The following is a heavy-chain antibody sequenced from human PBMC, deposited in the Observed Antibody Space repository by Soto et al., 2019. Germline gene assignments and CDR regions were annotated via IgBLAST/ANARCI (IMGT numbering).Heavy chain of an antibody. J-gene: IGHJ4*02. CDR1: GYTFTNYA. V-gene: IGHV1-3*04. CDR2: INTGNGNT. Sequence: ASVKVSCKASGYTFTNYAMHWMRQAPGQRLEWMGWINTGNGNTKYSQKFQGRVTITRDTSASTAYMELSSLRSEDTAVYYCARDGEDYYDSSGPKDYWGQGTLVTVSS. D-gene: IGHD3-22*01. CDR3: ARDGEDYYDSSGPKDY.